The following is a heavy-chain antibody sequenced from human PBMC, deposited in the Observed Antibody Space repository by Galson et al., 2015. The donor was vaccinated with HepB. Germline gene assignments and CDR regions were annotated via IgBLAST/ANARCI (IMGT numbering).Heavy chain of an antibody. CDR1: GFTFTSSA. CDR3: AAQRGFWSGYFP. J-gene: IGHJ5*02. CDR2: IVVGSGNT. D-gene: IGHD3-3*01. Sequence: SVKVSCKASGFTFTSSAVQWVRQARGQRLEWIGWIVVGSGNTNYAQKFQERVTITRDMSTSTAYMELSSLRSEDTAVYYCAAQRGFWSGYFPWGQGTLVTVSS. V-gene: IGHV1-58*01.